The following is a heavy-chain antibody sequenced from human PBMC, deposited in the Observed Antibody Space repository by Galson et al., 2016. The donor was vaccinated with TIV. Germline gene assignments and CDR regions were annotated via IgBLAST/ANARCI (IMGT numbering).Heavy chain of an antibody. D-gene: IGHD2-2*01. CDR1: GGILRSYA. J-gene: IGHJ4*02. V-gene: IGHV1-69*06. CDR3: ARSPPMYFSSYPFDY. Sequence: SVKVSCKASGGILRSYAISWVRQAPGQGLEWMGRIIAIFGTTNYAQNFQGRVTMTADTSTSTAYMELRSLRSDDTAVYYCARSPPMYFSSYPFDYGGQGTLVTVSS. CDR2: IIAIFGTT.